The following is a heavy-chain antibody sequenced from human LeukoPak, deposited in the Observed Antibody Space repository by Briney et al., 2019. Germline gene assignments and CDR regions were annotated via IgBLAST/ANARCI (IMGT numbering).Heavy chain of an antibody. CDR3: TTDRGCSSTSCYLWNYFDY. D-gene: IGHD2-2*01. CDR1: GFTFSNAW. CDR2: IKSKTDGGTT. Sequence: GGSLRLSYAASGFTFSNAWMSWVRQAPGKGLEGVGRIKSKTDGGTTDYAAPVKGRFTISRDDSKNTLYLQMNSLKTEDTAVYYCTTDRGCSSTSCYLWNYFDYWGQGTLVTVSS. J-gene: IGHJ4*02. V-gene: IGHV3-15*01.